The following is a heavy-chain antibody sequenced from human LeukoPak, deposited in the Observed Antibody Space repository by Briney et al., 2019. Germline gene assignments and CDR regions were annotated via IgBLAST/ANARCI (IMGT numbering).Heavy chain of an antibody. Sequence: GGSLRLSCAASGFTFRSYAMSWVRQAPGKGLEWVSAISNNGGYTYYADSVQGRFTISRDNSKSTLCLQMNSLRAEDTAVYYCARERYDSRWYTFGSWGQGTLVTVSS. V-gene: IGHV3-23*01. D-gene: IGHD3-22*01. J-gene: IGHJ4*02. CDR2: ISNNGGYT. CDR3: ARERYDSRWYTFGS. CDR1: GFTFRSYA.